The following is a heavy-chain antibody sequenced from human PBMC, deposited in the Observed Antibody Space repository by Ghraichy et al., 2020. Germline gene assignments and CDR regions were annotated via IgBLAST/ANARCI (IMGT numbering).Heavy chain of an antibody. V-gene: IGHV4-39*01. J-gene: IGHJ4*02. CDR2: IYYSGST. CDR1: GGSISSSSYY. D-gene: IGHD3-9*01. CDR3: ARRSDILTGYCFDY. Sequence: SETLSLTCTVSGGSISSSSYYWGWIRQPPGKGLEWIGSIYYSGSTYYNPSLKSRVTISVDTSKNQFSLKLSSVTAADTAVYYCARRSDILTGYCFDYWGQGTLVTVSS.